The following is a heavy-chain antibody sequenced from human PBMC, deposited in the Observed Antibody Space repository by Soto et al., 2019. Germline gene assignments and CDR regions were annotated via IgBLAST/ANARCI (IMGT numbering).Heavy chain of an antibody. D-gene: IGHD6-19*01. J-gene: IGHJ4*02. Sequence: GASVKVSCKGSGGTFNRYTITWVRQAPGQGLEWMGRIIPMFGIASYAQNFQGRVTITADKSTSTAYMELSSLRSEDTAVYYCAGTKQWLAFDYWGQGALVTVSS. CDR2: IIPMFGIA. CDR3: AGTKQWLAFDY. V-gene: IGHV1-69*02. CDR1: GGTFNRYT.